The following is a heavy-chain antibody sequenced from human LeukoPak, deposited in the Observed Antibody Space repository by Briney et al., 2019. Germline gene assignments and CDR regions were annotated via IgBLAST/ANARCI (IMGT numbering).Heavy chain of an antibody. CDR1: GFTFSDYY. D-gene: IGHD6-19*01. CDR2: ISSSGSTI. J-gene: IGHJ4*02. V-gene: IGHV3-11*01. CDR3: ARAVAVAGTDY. Sequence: MTGGSLRLSCAASGFTFSDYYMSWIRQAPGKGLEWVSYISSSGSTIYYADSVKGRFTISRDNAKNSLYLQMNSLRAEDAAVYYCARAVAVAGTDYWGQGTLVTVSS.